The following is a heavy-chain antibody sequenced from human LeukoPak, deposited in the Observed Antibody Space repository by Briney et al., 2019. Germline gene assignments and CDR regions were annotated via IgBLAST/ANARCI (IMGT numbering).Heavy chain of an antibody. CDR1: GGTFSSYA. CDR2: ISAYNGNT. CDR3: ARVDSSGLYGMDV. V-gene: IGHV1-18*01. J-gene: IGHJ6*02. Sequence: ASVKVSCKASGGTFSSYAITWVRQAPGQGLEWMGWISAYNGNTNYAQKLQGRVTMTTDTSTSTAYMELRSLRSDDTAVYYCARVDSSGLYGMDVWGQGTTVTVSS. D-gene: IGHD6-19*01.